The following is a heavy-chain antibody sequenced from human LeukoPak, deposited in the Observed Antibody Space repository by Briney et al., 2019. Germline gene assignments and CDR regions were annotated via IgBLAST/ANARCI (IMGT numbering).Heavy chain of an antibody. V-gene: IGHV4-59*08. Sequence: PPETLSLTCTVSGGSISSYYWSWIRQPPGKGLEWIGYIYYSGSTNYNPSLKSRVTISVDTSKNQFSLKLSSVTAADTAVYYCARSYSSSWYGYWGQGTLVTVSS. J-gene: IGHJ4*02. CDR2: IYYSGST. D-gene: IGHD6-13*01. CDR1: GGSISSYY. CDR3: ARSYSSSWYGY.